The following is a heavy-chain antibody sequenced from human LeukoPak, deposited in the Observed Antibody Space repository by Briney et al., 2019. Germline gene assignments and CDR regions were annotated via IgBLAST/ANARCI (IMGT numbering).Heavy chain of an antibody. Sequence: SETLSLTCAVYGGSFSGYYWSWIRQPPGKGLEWIGEINHSGSTNYNPSLKSRVTISVDTSKNQFSLKLSSVTVADTAVYYCARVLEAGPFDYWGQGTLVTVSS. CDR3: ARVLEAGPFDY. V-gene: IGHV4-34*01. CDR1: GGSFSGYY. J-gene: IGHJ4*02. D-gene: IGHD1-1*01. CDR2: INHSGST.